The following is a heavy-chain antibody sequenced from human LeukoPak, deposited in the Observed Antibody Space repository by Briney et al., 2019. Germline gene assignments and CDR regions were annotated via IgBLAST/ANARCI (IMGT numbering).Heavy chain of an antibody. CDR3: ARGLLWSGDPEGRFDY. J-gene: IGHJ4*02. Sequence: ASVKVSCKASGYTFTGYYMHWVRQAPGQGLEWMGWINPNSGGTNYSQKFQGRVTMTRDTSISTAYMELSRLSSDDTAVYSCARGLLWSGDPEGRFDYWGQGTLVTVSS. V-gene: IGHV1-2*02. CDR2: INPNSGGT. D-gene: IGHD3-10*01. CDR1: GYTFTGYY.